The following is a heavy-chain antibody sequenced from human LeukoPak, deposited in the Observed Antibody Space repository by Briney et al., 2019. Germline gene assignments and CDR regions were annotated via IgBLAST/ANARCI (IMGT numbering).Heavy chain of an antibody. CDR2: IDWDDDK. CDR3: ARTYCSAGSCYFLFDC. V-gene: IGHV2-70*04. CDR1: GFSLSTSGMR. J-gene: IGHJ4*02. D-gene: IGHD2-15*01. Sequence: SGPALVKTTQTLTLTCTFSGFSLSTSGMRVSWIRQPPGKALEWLARIDWDDDKFYSTSLKTRLTISKDTSKDQVVLTMANVDPVDTATYYCARTYCSAGSCYFLFDCWGQGTLVTVSS.